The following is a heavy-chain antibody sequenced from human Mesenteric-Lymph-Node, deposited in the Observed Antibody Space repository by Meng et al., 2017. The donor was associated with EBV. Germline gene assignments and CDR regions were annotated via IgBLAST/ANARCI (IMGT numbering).Heavy chain of an antibody. Sequence: QGQLQESGPRPVKPSQTLSLTCAVSGASTRSGAYYWTWIRQPPGKGLESIGYIYYSGSTYYNPSLQSRVTMSVDTSKNQFSLKLSSVTAADTAVYYCARGYSYDSFGLDYWGQGALVTVSS. CDR3: ARGYSYDSFGLDY. J-gene: IGHJ4*02. V-gene: IGHV4-30-4*01. D-gene: IGHD5-18*01. CDR1: GASTRSGAYY. CDR2: IYYSGST.